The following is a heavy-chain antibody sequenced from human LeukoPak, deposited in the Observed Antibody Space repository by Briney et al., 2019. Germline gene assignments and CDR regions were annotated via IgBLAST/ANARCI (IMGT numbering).Heavy chain of an antibody. Sequence: TGGSLRLSCAASGFTFSSYSMNWVRQAPGKGLDWVSVIYSSGDTYYADSVKGRFTISRDNSKNTLYLQMNSLRAEDTAVYYCARIPIVTITSGGYWGQGTLVTVSS. D-gene: IGHD5-12*01. V-gene: IGHV3-53*01. CDR2: IYSSGDT. CDR3: ARIPIVTITSGGY. J-gene: IGHJ1*01. CDR1: GFTFSSYS.